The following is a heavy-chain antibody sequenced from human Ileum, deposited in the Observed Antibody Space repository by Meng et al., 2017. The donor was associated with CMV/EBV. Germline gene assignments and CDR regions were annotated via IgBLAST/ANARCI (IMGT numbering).Heavy chain of an antibody. J-gene: IGHJ4*02. D-gene: IGHD6-25*01. Sequence: TLSLTCVVSVVPLIGPNWWNWVRQPPGRGLEWIGEVFHSGATNYNPSLESRVTISIDISKRQFSLKLTSVTAADTAVYFCGDPPAAYWGQGILVTVSS. CDR3: GDPPAAY. CDR1: VVPLIGPNW. CDR2: VFHSGAT. V-gene: IGHV4/OR15-8*01.